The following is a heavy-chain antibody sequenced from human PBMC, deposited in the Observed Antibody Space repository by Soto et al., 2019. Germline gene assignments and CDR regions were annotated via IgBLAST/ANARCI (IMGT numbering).Heavy chain of an antibody. J-gene: IGHJ5*02. Sequence: SVKVSCKASGGTFRYFAVSAVRQAPGQGLEWMGGIIPIFGTANYAQKFQGRVTITADKSTSTAYMELSSLRSEDTAVYYCASPKTFNSDSLTWFDPWGQATLVTVSS. CDR2: IIPIFGTA. CDR3: ASPKTFNSDSLTWFDP. CDR1: GGTFRYFA. V-gene: IGHV1-69*06. D-gene: IGHD2-21*01.